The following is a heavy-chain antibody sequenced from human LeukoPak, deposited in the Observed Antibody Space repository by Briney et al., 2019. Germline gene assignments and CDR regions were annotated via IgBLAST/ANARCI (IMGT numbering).Heavy chain of an antibody. CDR2: ISNSGGST. CDR1: GFTFSSYA. D-gene: IGHD6-13*01. Sequence: GGSLRLSCAASGFTFSSYAMSWVRQAPGKGLEWVSAISNSGGSTYYADSVKGRFTISRDNSKNTLYLQMNSLRAEDTAVYYCAARGAAAGAYYYYYGMDVWGQGTTVTVSS. J-gene: IGHJ6*02. V-gene: IGHV3-23*01. CDR3: AARGAAAGAYYYYYGMDV.